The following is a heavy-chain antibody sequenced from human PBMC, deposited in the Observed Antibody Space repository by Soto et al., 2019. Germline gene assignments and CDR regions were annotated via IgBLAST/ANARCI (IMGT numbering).Heavy chain of an antibody. J-gene: IGHJ6*02. V-gene: IGHV4-39*01. CDR1: GGSISSSSYY. CDR3: ARYSSSSGFYYGMDV. Sequence: SETLSLTCTVSGGSISSSSYYWGWIRQPPGKGLEWIGSIYYSGSIYYNPSLKSRVTISVDTSKNQFSLKLSSVTAADTAVYYCARYSSSSGFYYGMDVWGQGTTVTVSS. D-gene: IGHD6-6*01. CDR2: IYYSGSI.